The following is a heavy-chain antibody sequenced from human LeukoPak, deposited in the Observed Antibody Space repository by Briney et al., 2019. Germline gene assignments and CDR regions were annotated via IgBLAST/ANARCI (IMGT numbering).Heavy chain of an antibody. CDR3: AKGTECSGGSCYFDY. CDR2: ISGSGGST. Sequence: GGSLRLSCAASGFTFSSYAMSLVRQAPGKGLEWVSAISGSGGSTYYADSVKGRFTISRDNSKGTLYLQMNSLRAEDTAVYYCAKGTECSGGSCYFDYWGQGTLVTVSS. V-gene: IGHV3-23*01. D-gene: IGHD2-15*01. J-gene: IGHJ4*02. CDR1: GFTFSSYA.